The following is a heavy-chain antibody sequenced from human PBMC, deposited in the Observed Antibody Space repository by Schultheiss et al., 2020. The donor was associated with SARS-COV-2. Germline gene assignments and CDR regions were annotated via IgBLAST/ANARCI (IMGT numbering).Heavy chain of an antibody. CDR1: GFSLSTSGVG. CDR2: IDWDDDK. J-gene: IGHJ3*02. CDR3: AQLSSSDAFDI. V-gene: IGHV2-70*12. D-gene: IGHD6-6*01. Sequence: SGPTLVKPTETLTLTCTFSGFSLSTSGVGVGWIRQPPGKALEWLARIDWDDDKYYSTSLKSRLTITKDTSKNQVVLTMTNMDPVDTATYYCAQLSSSDAFDIWGQGTMVTVSS.